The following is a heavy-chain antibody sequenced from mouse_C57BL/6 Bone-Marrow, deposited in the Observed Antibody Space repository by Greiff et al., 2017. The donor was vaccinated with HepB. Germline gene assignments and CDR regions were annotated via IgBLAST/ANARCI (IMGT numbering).Heavy chain of an antibody. CDR3: ASATTVVACNWYFDV. CDR2: ISSGGSYT. D-gene: IGHD1-1*01. CDR1: GFTFSSYG. J-gene: IGHJ1*03. V-gene: IGHV5-6*01. Sequence: EVQLVESGGDLVKPGGSLKLSCAASGFTFSSYGMSWVRQTPDKRLEWVATISSGGSYTYYPDSVKGRFTISRDNAKNTLYLQMSSLKSEDTAMYYCASATTVVACNWYFDVWGTGTTVTVSS.